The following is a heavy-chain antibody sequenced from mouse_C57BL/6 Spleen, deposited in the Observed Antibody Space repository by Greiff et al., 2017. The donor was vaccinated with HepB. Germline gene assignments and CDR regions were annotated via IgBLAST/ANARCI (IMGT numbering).Heavy chain of an antibody. D-gene: IGHD3-2*02. Sequence: VKLMESGAELARPGASVKLSCKASGYTFTSYGISWVKQRTGQGLEWIGEIYPRSGNTYYNEKFKGKATLTADKSSSTAYMELRSLTSEDSAVYFCARDAQAWFAYWGQGTLVTVSA. V-gene: IGHV1-81*01. CDR2: IYPRSGNT. CDR3: ARDAQAWFAY. CDR1: GYTFTSYG. J-gene: IGHJ3*01.